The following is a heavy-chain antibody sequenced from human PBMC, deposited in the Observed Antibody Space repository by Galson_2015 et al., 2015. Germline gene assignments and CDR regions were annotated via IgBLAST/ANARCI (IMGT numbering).Heavy chain of an antibody. D-gene: IGHD6-19*01. Sequence: SVKVSCKASGYTFTSYGISWVRRAPGQGLEWMGWISGYNDNTNYAQKLQGRVTMTTDTSTSTAYMELRSLRSDDTAVYYCAILPSGWYAYWGQGTLVTVSS. CDR1: GYTFTSYG. CDR2: ISGYNDNT. J-gene: IGHJ4*02. V-gene: IGHV1-18*04. CDR3: AILPSGWYAY.